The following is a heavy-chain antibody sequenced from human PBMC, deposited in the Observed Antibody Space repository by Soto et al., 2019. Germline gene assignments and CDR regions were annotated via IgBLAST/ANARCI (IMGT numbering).Heavy chain of an antibody. CDR2: INHSGST. D-gene: IGHD2-2*01. J-gene: IGHJ5*02. V-gene: IGHV4-34*01. CDR3: ARGEYQLPDWFDP. Sequence: SETLSLTCAVYGGSFSGYYWSWIRQPPGKGLEWIGEINHSGSTNYNPSLKSRVTISVDTSKNQFSLKLSSVTAADTAVYYCARGEYQLPDWFDPWGQGTLVT. CDR1: GGSFSGYY.